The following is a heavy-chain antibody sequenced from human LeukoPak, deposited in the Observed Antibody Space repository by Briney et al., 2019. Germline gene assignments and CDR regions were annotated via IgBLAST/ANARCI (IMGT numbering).Heavy chain of an antibody. J-gene: IGHJ4*02. CDR2: ISNGGSTYYVSSNGGST. CDR1: GFTFSSYD. Sequence: GGSLRLSCSASGFTFSSYDMHWVRQAPGKGLEYVSSISNGGSTYYVSSNGGSTYYADSVKGRFTISRENSKNTLYLQMSSLRAEDTAVYYCVAYYYDSSGYYDFDYWGQGTLVTVSS. CDR3: VAYYYDSSGYYDFDY. V-gene: IGHV3-64D*06. D-gene: IGHD3-22*01.